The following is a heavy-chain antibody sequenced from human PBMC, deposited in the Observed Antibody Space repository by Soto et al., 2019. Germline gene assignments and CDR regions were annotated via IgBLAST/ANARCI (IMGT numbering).Heavy chain of an antibody. D-gene: IGHD1-1*01. CDR1: GFSLTTPGLC. V-gene: IGHV2-70*01. J-gene: IGHJ3*01. Sequence: SGPTLVNPTQTLTLTCSFSGFSLTTPGLCVSWIRQPPGEALEWLALIDWVDDKYYSPSLKTRLSISKDTSKNQVVLTMTNLDPVDTAPSYCAPKTIGNSDACDVWGPGTMVAV. CDR2: IDWVDDK. CDR3: APKTIGNSDACDV.